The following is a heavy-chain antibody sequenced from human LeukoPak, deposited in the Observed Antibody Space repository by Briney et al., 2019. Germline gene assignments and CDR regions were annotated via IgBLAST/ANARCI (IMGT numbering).Heavy chain of an antibody. D-gene: IGHD2-15*01. J-gene: IGHJ4*02. V-gene: IGHV3-48*03. Sequence: PGRSLRLSXAAAGFTFSSYEMNWVRQAPGKGMEWVSYISGSGRTIYYADSVKGRFTISRDNAKNSLYLQMNSLRAEDTAVYYCARDIAPIDYWGQGTLVTVSS. CDR3: ARDIAPIDY. CDR1: GFTFSSYE. CDR2: ISGSGRTI.